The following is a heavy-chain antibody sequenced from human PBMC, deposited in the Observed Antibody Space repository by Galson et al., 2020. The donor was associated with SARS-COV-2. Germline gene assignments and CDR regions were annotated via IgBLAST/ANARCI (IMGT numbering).Heavy chain of an antibody. J-gene: IGHJ4*02. D-gene: IGHD6-19*01. CDR2: IYPDDSYT. V-gene: IGHV5-51*01. CDR3: ARHGASSGWYEGIDY. CDR1: RYSFTNYW. Sequence: GESLKISCKASRYSFTNYWIGWVRQMPGKGLEWMGVIYPDDSYTIYSPSFQGQVTISADKSITTAYLQWSGLKASDTAMYYCARHGASSGWYEGIDYWSQGTLVAVSS.